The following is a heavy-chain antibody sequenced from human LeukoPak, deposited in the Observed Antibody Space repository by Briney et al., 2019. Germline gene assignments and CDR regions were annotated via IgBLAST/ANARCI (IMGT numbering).Heavy chain of an antibody. J-gene: IGHJ4*02. D-gene: IGHD3-9*01. Sequence: GGSLRLSCAASGFIFSNNAMTWVRQAPGKGLEWVSYISSSGSTIYYADSVKGRFTISRDNAKNSLYLQMNSLRAEDTAVYYCARGVVRYFDYWGQGALVTVSS. V-gene: IGHV3-48*04. CDR1: GFIFSNNA. CDR2: ISSSGSTI. CDR3: ARGVVRYFDY.